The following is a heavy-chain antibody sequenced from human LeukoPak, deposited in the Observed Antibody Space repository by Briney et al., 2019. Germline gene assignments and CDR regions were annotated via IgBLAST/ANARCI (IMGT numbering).Heavy chain of an antibody. Sequence: XSXVXXAPGEGGXWMGGXXPILNITDYAQNFQGRVTLTADKSTSTAYMELSTLRSEDTAVYYCAKDGVVVVATSVYYYYYGMDVWGQGTTVTVSS. J-gene: IGHJ6*02. V-gene: IGHV1-69*10. CDR2: XXPILNIT. D-gene: IGHD2-2*01. CDR3: AKDGVVVVATSVYYYYYGMDV.